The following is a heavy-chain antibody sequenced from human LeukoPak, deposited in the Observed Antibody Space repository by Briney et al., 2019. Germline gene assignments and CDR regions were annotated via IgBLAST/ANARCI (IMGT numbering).Heavy chain of an antibody. D-gene: IGHD4-17*01. Sequence: GRSLRLSCAASGFTFSSYGMHWVRQAPGKGLEWVAVISYDGSNKYYADSVKGRFTISRDISKNTLYLQMNSLRAEDTAVYYCAKVRDYGDYVGPYDYWGQGTLVTVSS. CDR1: GFTFSSYG. V-gene: IGHV3-30*18. CDR3: AKVRDYGDYVGPYDY. J-gene: IGHJ4*02. CDR2: ISYDGSNK.